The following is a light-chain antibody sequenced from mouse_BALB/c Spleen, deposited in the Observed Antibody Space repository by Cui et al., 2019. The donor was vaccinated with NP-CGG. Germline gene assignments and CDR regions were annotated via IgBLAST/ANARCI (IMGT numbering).Light chain of an antibody. J-gene: IGLJ1*01. CDR2: GTN. CDR1: TGAVTTSNY. CDR3: ALWYSNHWV. V-gene: IGLV1*01. Sequence: HAVVTPESALTTSPGETVTLTCRSSTGAVTTSNYANWVQEKPDHLFTGLIGGTNNRAPGVPARFSGSLIGDKAALTIIGAQTEDEAIYFCALWYSNHWVFGGGTKLTVL.